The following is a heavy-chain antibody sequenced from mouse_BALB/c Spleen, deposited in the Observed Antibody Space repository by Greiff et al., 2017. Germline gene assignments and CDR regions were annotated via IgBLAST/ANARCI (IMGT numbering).Heavy chain of an antibody. Sequence: VQLQQSGAEIVRSGASVKLSCTASGFNIKDYYMHWVKQRPEQGLEWIGWIDPENGDTEYAPKFQGRATMTADTSSNTAYLLSSLTSEDTAVYYCNARYITTVMDYWGQGTSVTVSS. CDR1: GFNIKDYY. V-gene: IGHV14-4*02. D-gene: IGHD1-1*01. CDR2: IDPENGDT. CDR3: NARYITTVMDY. J-gene: IGHJ4*01.